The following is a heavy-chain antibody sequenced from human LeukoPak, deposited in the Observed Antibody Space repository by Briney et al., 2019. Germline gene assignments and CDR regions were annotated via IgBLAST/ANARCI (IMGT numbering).Heavy chain of an antibody. Sequence: PSETLSLTCAVYGGSFSGYYWSWIRQPPGKGLEWIGEINHSGSTNYNPSLKSRVTISVDTSKNQFSLKLSSVTASDTGVYYCARGLMEGYMDVWGKGTTVTVSS. V-gene: IGHV4-34*01. CDR2: INHSGST. D-gene: IGHD3-3*01. CDR3: ARGLMEGYMDV. CDR1: GGSFSGYY. J-gene: IGHJ6*03.